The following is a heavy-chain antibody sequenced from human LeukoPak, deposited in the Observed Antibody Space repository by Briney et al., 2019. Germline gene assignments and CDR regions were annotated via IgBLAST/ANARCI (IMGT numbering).Heavy chain of an antibody. V-gene: IGHV3-66*01. CDR1: GFSVSNNY. Sequence: GGSLRLSCAASGFSVSNNYMNWVRQAPGKGLEWVSTFSTGGTTKSADSVKGRFTISRDNSKNALFLQMNSLRAEDTAVYYCARAKQWLVQLFYSGMDVWGQGTTVTVTS. J-gene: IGHJ6*02. CDR3: ARAKQWLVQLFYSGMDV. D-gene: IGHD6-19*01. CDR2: FSTGGTT.